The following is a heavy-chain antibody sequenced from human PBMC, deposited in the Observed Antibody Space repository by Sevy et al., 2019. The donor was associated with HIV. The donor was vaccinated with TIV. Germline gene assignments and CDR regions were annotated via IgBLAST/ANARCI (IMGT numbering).Heavy chain of an antibody. CDR3: ATLDFWSENPFYGTDV. J-gene: IGHJ6*02. D-gene: IGHD3-3*01. CDR1: GYTLTKLP. CDR2: FDPEDAET. V-gene: IGHV1-24*01. Sequence: ASVKVSCKVSGYTLTKLPMQWVRQAPGKGLEWMGGFDPEDAETIYAQRFQGRVTMTEDTSTDTAYMELSSLRSEDTAVYYCATLDFWSENPFYGTDVWGQGTTVTVSS.